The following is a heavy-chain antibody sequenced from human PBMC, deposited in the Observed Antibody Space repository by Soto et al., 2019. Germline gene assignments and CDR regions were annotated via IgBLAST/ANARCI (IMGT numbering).Heavy chain of an antibody. CDR3: ARDYSSSWRSPRDNYYYYGMDV. CDR1: GFTFSSYA. V-gene: IGHV3-30-3*01. J-gene: IGHJ6*02. Sequence: PGGSLRLSCAASGFTFSSYAMHWVRQAPGKGLEWVAVISYDGSNKYYADSVKGRFTISRDNSKNTLYLQMNSLRAEDTAVYYCARDYSSSWRSPRDNYYYYGMDVWGQGTTVTVSS. CDR2: ISYDGSNK. D-gene: IGHD6-13*01.